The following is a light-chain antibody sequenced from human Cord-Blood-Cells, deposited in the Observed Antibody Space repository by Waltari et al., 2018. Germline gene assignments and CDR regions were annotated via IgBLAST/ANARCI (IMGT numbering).Light chain of an antibody. CDR3: QQYYSFPWT. CDR1: QGISRS. J-gene: IGKJ3*01. V-gene: IGKV1D-8*01. CDR2: AAS. Sequence: VIWLTPSPSLLSASTGDRLTICFRMSQGISRSLAGYQQTPGKAPELLIYAASTLQSGVPSRFSGSGSGTDFTLTISCLQSEDFAAYYCQQYYSFPWTFGPGTKVDIK.